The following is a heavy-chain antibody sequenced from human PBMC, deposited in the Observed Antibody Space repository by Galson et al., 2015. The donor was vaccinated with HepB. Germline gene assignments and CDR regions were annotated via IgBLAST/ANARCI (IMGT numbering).Heavy chain of an antibody. J-gene: IGHJ3*02. CDR2: ISSNGGST. CDR1: GFTFSSYA. D-gene: IGHD3-10*01. CDR3: VRSMVRGVIINDAFGI. V-gene: IGHV3-64D*06. Sequence: SLRLSCAASGFTFSSYAMHWVRQAPGKGLEYVSAISSNGGSTYYADSVKGRFTISRDNSKNTLYLQMSSLRAEDTAVYYCVRSMVRGVIINDAFGIWGQGTMVTVSS.